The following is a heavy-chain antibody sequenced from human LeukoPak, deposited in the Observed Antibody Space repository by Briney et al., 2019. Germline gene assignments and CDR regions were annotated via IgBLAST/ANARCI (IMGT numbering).Heavy chain of an antibody. V-gene: IGHV4-59*11. CDR2: ISNSGST. CDR3: GRDALVGYLSFYYMDV. Sequence: SETLSLTCTVSGGPIISHYWTWIRQSPVKGLEWIGDISNSGSTSYNPSLKSRVTISIDTSKNQFSLKLSSVTAADTAVYYCGRDALVGYLSFYYMDVWGKGTTVTASS. J-gene: IGHJ6*03. D-gene: IGHD2-15*01. CDR1: GGPIISHY.